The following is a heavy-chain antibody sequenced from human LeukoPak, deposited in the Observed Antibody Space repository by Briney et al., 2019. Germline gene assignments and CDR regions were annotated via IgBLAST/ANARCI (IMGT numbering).Heavy chain of an antibody. V-gene: IGHV3-48*03. D-gene: IGHD5-12*01. CDR1: GFTFSSYE. J-gene: IGHJ5*02. CDR3: ARVRGNGATIIS. Sequence: GGSLRLSCAASGFTFSSYEMNWVRQAPGKGLEWVSYISSSGSTIYYADSVEGRFTISRDNAKNSLYLQMNSLRAEDTAVYYCARVRGNGATIISWGQGTLVTVSS. CDR2: ISSSGSTI.